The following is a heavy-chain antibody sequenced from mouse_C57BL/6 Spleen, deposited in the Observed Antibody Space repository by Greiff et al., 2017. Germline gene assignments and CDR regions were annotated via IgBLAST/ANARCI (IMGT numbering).Heavy chain of an antibody. V-gene: IGHV1-76*01. J-gene: IGHJ4*01. D-gene: IGHD3-2*02. CDR3: ARGSSGYVGYAMDY. CDR1: GYTFTDYY. Sequence: QVQLQQSGAELVRPGASVKLSCKASGYTFTDYYINWVKQRPGQGLEWIARIYPGSGNTYYNEKFKGKATLTAEKSSSTAYMQLSSLTSEDSAVYFCARGSSGYVGYAMDYWGQGTSVTVSS. CDR2: IYPGSGNT.